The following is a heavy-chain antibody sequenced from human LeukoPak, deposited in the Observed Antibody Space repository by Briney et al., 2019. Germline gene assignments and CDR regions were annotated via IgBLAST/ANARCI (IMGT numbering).Heavy chain of an antibody. D-gene: IGHD3-10*01. CDR1: GFTFSDYY. CDR2: ISSSSSYT. V-gene: IGHV3-11*06. Sequence: GGSLRLSCAASGFTFSDYYMSWLRQAPGKGLEWVSFISSSSSYTHYTDSVKGRFTISRDNAKNSLYLQMNSLRVEDTTVYYCARVKGSYSVDYWGQGTLVTVSS. CDR3: ARVKGSYSVDY. J-gene: IGHJ4*02.